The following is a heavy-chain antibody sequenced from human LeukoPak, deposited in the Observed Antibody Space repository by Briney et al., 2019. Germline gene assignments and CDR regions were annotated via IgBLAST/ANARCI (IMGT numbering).Heavy chain of an antibody. CDR3: ARSPADIVVVPAATNFDY. J-gene: IGHJ4*02. CDR2: IYPGDSDT. D-gene: IGHD2-2*01. Sequence: GESLKISCKGSGYSFTSYWIGWVRQMPGKGLEWMGIIYPGDSDTRYSPSFQGQVTISADRSISTAYLQWSSLKASDTAMYYCARSPADIVVVPAATNFDYWGQGTLVTVSS. V-gene: IGHV5-51*01. CDR1: GYSFTSYW.